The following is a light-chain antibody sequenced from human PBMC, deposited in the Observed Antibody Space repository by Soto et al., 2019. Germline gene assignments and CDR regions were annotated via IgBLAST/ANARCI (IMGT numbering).Light chain of an antibody. J-gene: IGKJ2*01. Sequence: DIQMTQSPSSLSASVGDRVTITCRASQSISSYLNWYQQKPGKAPKLLIYAASSLQSGVPSRFSGSGSGTDFTLTISSLQPEDFAIYCCQQSYSAPYTFGQGTKLEIK. V-gene: IGKV1-39*01. CDR2: AAS. CDR3: QQSYSAPYT. CDR1: QSISSY.